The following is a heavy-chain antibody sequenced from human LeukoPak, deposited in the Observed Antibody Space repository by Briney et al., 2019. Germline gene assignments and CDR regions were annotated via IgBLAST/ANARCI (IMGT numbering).Heavy chain of an antibody. CDR1: GGSISSGSYY. V-gene: IGHV4-61*02. CDR3: ARGRVVPAAIGSWFDP. Sequence: SETLSLTCTVSGGSISSGSYYWSWIRQPAGKGLEWIGRIYTSGSTNYNPSLKSRVTISVDTSKNQFSLKLSSVTAADTAVYYCARGRVVPAAIGSWFDPWGQGTLVTVSS. CDR2: IYTSGST. J-gene: IGHJ5*02. D-gene: IGHD2-2*01.